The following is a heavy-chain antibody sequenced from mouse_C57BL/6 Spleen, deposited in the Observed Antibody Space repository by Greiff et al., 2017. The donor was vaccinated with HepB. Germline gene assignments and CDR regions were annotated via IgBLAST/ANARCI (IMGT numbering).Heavy chain of an antibody. D-gene: IGHD2-5*01. Sequence: VQLQQSGPELVKPGDSVKISCKASGYSFTGYFMNWVMQSHGKSLEWIGRINPYNGDTFYNQKFKGKATLTVDKSSSTAHMELRSLTSEDSAVYYCASYYSNYGAMDYWGQGTSVTVSS. CDR1: GYSFTGYF. CDR2: INPYNGDT. J-gene: IGHJ4*01. CDR3: ASYYSNYGAMDY. V-gene: IGHV1-20*01.